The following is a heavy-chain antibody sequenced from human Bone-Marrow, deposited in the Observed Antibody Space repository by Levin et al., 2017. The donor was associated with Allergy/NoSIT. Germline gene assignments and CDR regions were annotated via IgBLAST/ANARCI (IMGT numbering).Heavy chain of an antibody. Sequence: GESLKISCAASGFTFSSYWMHWVRQAPGKGLVWVSRINSDGSSTSYADSVKGRFTISRDNAKNTLYLQMNSLRAEDTAVYYCARDFSAQDDYGDYWGQGTLVTVSS. J-gene: IGHJ4*02. D-gene: IGHD3-3*01. CDR3: ARDFSAQDDYGDY. V-gene: IGHV3-74*01. CDR2: INSDGSST. CDR1: GFTFSSYW.